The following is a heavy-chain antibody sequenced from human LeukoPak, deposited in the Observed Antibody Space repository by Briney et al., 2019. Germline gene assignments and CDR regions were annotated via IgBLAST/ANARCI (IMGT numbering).Heavy chain of an antibody. CDR2: ITGSGDTT. D-gene: IGHD3-9*01. CDR1: GFIFRNYA. J-gene: IGHJ4*02. Sequence: GGSLRLSCAASGFIFRNYAMSWVRQAPGKGLEWVSAITGSGDTTYYAGSVKGRFTISRDNSKNTLYVEMNTLRAEDTAVYYCAKWGDYDILTGYYVSDFWGQGTLVTVSS. V-gene: IGHV3-23*01. CDR3: AKWGDYDILTGYYVSDF.